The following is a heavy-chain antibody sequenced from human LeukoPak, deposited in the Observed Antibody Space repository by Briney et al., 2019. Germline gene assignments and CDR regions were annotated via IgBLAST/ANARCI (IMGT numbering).Heavy chain of an antibody. CDR1: GYKFTSNW. D-gene: IGHD3-10*01. J-gene: IGHJ4*02. Sequence: PGESLKISCKGSGYKFTSNWIVWVRQMPGKGLEWMGIIYPDDSDTRYSPSFQGQVTISADKSINTAYLQWSSLKASDTAMYYCARCWGTYYNDFPYIHFDYWGQGTLVTVSS. CDR3: ARCWGTYYNDFPYIHFDY. CDR2: IYPDDSDT. V-gene: IGHV5-51*01.